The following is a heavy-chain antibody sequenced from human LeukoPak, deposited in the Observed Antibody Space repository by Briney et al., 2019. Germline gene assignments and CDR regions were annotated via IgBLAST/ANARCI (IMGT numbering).Heavy chain of an antibody. CDR3: AKDMAIVVVTQPDY. CDR1: GFTFDDYA. D-gene: IGHD3-22*01. Sequence: LPGGSLRLSCAASGFTFDDYAMHWVRQAPRKGLEWVSGISWNSGNIGYADSVKGRFTTSRDNAKNSLYLQMNSLRAEDTALYYCAKDMAIVVVTQPDYWGQGTLVTVSS. V-gene: IGHV3-9*01. J-gene: IGHJ4*02. CDR2: ISWNSGNI.